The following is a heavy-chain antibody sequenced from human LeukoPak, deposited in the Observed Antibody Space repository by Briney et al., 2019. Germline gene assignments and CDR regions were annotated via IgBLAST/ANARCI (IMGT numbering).Heavy chain of an antibody. CDR2: INAGNGNT. CDR3: ASGGVWFGEYFFDY. CDR1: GYTLTELS. V-gene: IGHV1-3*01. D-gene: IGHD3-10*01. J-gene: IGHJ4*02. Sequence: EASVKVSCKVSGYTLTELSMHWVRQAPGQRLEWMGWINAGNGNTKYSQKFQGRVTITRDTSASTAYMELSSLRSEDTAVYYCASGGVWFGEYFFDYWGQGTLVTVSS.